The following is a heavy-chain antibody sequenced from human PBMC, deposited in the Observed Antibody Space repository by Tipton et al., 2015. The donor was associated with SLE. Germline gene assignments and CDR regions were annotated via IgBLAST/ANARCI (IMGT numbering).Heavy chain of an antibody. CDR1: GGSITSGSYY. CDR3: ARGRYSSSSVYYYYYMDV. J-gene: IGHJ6*03. D-gene: IGHD6-6*01. Sequence: TLSLTCTVSGGSITSGSYYWSWIRQPAGKGLEWIGYIYYSGSTNYNPSLKSRVTISVDTSKNQFSLKLSSVTAADTAVYYCARGRYSSSSVYYYYYMDVWGKGTTVTISS. CDR2: IYYSGST. V-gene: IGHV4-61*10.